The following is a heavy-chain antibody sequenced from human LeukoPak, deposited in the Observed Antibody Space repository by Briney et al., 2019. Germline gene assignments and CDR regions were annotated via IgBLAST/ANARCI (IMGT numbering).Heavy chain of an antibody. J-gene: IGHJ6*04. D-gene: IGHD2-15*01. CDR3: ARDRASALGYCSGGSCYYYYYGMDV. V-gene: IGHV4-31*03. CDR2: IYYSGST. Sequence: SETLSLSCTVSGGSISSGGYYWNWIRQHPGKGLEWIGYIYYSGSTYYNPSLKSRVTIPVDTSKNQFTLKLSSVTAADTAVYYCARDRASALGYCSGGSCYYYYYGMDVWGKGTTVTVSS. CDR1: GGSISSGGYY.